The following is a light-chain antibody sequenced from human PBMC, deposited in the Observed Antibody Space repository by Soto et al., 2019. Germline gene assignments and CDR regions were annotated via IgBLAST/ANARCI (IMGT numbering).Light chain of an antibody. Sequence: DIQMTQSPSTLSASVGDRVTITCRASQSISTWLAWYQQKPGKAPRLLIYHASSLESGVSSRFSGSGSGTEFTLTISSLQPDDFGTYYCQQYNSYPWTFGQGTKVEFK. CDR3: QQYNSYPWT. CDR1: QSISTW. V-gene: IGKV1-5*01. CDR2: HAS. J-gene: IGKJ1*01.